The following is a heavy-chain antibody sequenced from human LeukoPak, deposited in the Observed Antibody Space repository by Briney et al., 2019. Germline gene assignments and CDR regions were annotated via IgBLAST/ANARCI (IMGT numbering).Heavy chain of an antibody. CDR3: AKGFVVVVSATQSSWFDP. D-gene: IGHD2-15*01. CDR2: IRYDGSNK. CDR1: GFTFSAFG. V-gene: IGHV3-30*02. Sequence: GSLRLSCAASGFTFSAFGMHWVRQAPGKGLEWVSFIRYDGSNKYYADSVKGRFTISRDNSKNTLYLQMNSLRAEDTAVYYCAKGFVVVVSATQSSWFDPWGQGTLVTVSS. J-gene: IGHJ5*02.